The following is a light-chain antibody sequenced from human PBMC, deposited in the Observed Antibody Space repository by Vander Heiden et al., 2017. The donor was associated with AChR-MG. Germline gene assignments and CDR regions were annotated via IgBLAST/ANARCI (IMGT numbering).Light chain of an antibody. J-gene: IGLJ3*02. CDR1: SGDIGTYNY. CDR3: SSYTNSSTLV. CDR2: DVT. Sequence: QSALPQPASVSGSPGQSITIFCTGTSGDIGTYNYVSWYQQHPGKAPKLMIYDVTKRPSGVSNRFSGSKSGNTASLTISGLQPEDEATYFCSSYTNSSTLVFGGGTKLTLL. V-gene: IGLV2-14*03.